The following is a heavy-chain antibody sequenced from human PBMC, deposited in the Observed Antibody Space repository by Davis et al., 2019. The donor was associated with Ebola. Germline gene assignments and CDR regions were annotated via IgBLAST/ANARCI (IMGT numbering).Heavy chain of an antibody. CDR3: AREHDYGGRNYGMDV. CDR1: GGSISSGDYY. J-gene: IGHJ6*04. CDR2: IYYSGST. Sequence: SETLSLTCTVSGGSISSGDYYWSWIRQPPGKGLEWIGYIYYSGSTYYNPSLKSRVTISVDTSKNQFSLKLSSVTAADTAVYYCAREHDYGGRNYGMDVWGKGTTVTVSS. V-gene: IGHV4-30-4*01. D-gene: IGHD4-23*01.